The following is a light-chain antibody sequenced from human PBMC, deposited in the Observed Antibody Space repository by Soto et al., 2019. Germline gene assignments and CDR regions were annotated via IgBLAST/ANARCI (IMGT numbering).Light chain of an antibody. Sequence: QSVLTQPASVSGSPGQSISISCTGTSSDIGAYNYVSWYQQHPGKAPKLTIFEVSNRPSGVSNRFSGSKSGNTASLTISGLQPEDEADYHCSSYTGGTTYWIFGGGTKLTVL. J-gene: IGLJ2*01. CDR3: SSYTGGTTYWI. CDR2: EVS. CDR1: SSDIGAYNY. V-gene: IGLV2-14*03.